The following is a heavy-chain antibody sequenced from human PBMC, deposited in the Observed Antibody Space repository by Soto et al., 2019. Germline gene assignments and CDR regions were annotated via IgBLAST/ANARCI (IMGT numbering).Heavy chain of an antibody. CDR3: AHSRPKDYYDFWSGSHSKYYFDY. Sequence: QITLKESGPTLVKPTQTLTLTCTFSGFSLSTSGVGVGWIRQPPGKALEWLALIYWDDDKRYSPSLKSRLTITKDTSKNQVVLTMTNMDPVDTATYYCAHSRPKDYYDFWSGSHSKYYFDYWGQGTLVTVSS. CDR2: IYWDDDK. D-gene: IGHD3-3*01. CDR1: GFSLSTSGVG. V-gene: IGHV2-5*02. J-gene: IGHJ4*02.